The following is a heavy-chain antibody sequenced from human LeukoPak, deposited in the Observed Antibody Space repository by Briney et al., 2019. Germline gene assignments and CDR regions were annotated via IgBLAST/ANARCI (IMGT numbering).Heavy chain of an antibody. J-gene: IGHJ4*02. V-gene: IGHV4-59*01. CDR1: GGSIGSYY. CDR2: IYYSGST. D-gene: IGHD1-26*01. Sequence: SETLSLTCTVSGGSIGSYYWSWIRQPPGKGLEWIGYIYYSGSTNYNPSLKSRVTISVDTSKNQFSLKLSSVTAADTAVYYCARTLVGASFDYWGQGTLVTVSS. CDR3: ARTLVGASFDY.